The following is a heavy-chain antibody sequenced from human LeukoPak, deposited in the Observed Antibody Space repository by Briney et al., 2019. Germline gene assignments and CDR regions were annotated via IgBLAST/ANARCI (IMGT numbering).Heavy chain of an antibody. CDR3: ARDIPFSRLDY. D-gene: IGHD2/OR15-2a*01. Sequence: GGSLRLSCAASGFTFSTYGMHWVRQTPGKGLEWVAFIWYDGTNRKYSDAVKGRFTISRDNSRNTLYLEMTSLRAEDSAVYYCARDIPFSRLDYWGQGTQVTVSS. J-gene: IGHJ4*02. V-gene: IGHV3-33*08. CDR2: IWYDGTNR. CDR1: GFTFSTYG.